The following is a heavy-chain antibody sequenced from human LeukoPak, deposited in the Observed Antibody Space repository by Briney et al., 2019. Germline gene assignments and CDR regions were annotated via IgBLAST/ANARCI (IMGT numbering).Heavy chain of an antibody. CDR3: ARKTYYYDSGSYSKSYYFDY. CDR2: ISSSSTDT. V-gene: IGHV3-11*06. Sequence: GGSLRLSCAASGFIFSNYAMTWVRQAPGKGLEWLSDISSSSTDTNYADSVKGRFTITRDNAKNSLFLQLNSLRAEDTAVYYCARKTYYYDSGSYSKSYYFDYWGQGTLVTVSS. CDR1: GFIFSNYA. D-gene: IGHD3-10*01. J-gene: IGHJ4*02.